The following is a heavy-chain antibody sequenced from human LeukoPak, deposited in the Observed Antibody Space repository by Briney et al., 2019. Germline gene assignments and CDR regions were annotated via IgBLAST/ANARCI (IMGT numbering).Heavy chain of an antibody. V-gene: IGHV4-59*08. D-gene: IGHD3-22*01. J-gene: IGHJ4*02. CDR3: ARHETARAVVITREGY. CDR1: GTSISSYY. CDR2: IRNSVTSY. Sequence: PSETLSLTCTVSGTSISSYYWSWVRQPPGKGLEWIGYIRNSVTSYTDNPSLQSRVTISVDTSKNQFSLKVTSMTAADTAVYYCARHETARAVVITREGYWGQGTLVTVSS.